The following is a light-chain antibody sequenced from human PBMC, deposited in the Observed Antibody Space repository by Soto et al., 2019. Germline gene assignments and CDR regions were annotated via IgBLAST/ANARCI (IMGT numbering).Light chain of an antibody. CDR2: DVS. V-gene: IGLV2-11*01. Sequence: QSALTQPRSVSGSPGQSVTISCTGTSSDVGGYNYVSWYRQHPGKAPKLMIYDVSKRPSGVPDRFSGSKSGNTASLTISGLQAEDEADYFCCSYAGSYTWVFVTGTKVTVL. CDR1: SSDVGGYNY. CDR3: CSYAGSYTWV. J-gene: IGLJ1*01.